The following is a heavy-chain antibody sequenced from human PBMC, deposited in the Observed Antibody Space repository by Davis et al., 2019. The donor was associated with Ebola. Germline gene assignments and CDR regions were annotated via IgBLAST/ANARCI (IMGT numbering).Heavy chain of an antibody. Sequence: GESLKISCAASGFTVSSNYMSWVRQAPGKGLEWVSVIYSGGSTYYAGSVKGRFTISRDNSKNTLYLQMNSLRSEDTAVYYCARDRSLYGDYVWFDPWGQGTLVTVSS. CDR3: ARDRSLYGDYVWFDP. V-gene: IGHV3-53*05. CDR1: GFTVSSNY. CDR2: IYSGGST. J-gene: IGHJ5*02. D-gene: IGHD4-17*01.